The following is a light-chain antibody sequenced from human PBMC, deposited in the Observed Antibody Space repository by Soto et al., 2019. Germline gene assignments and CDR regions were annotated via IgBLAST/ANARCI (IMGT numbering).Light chain of an antibody. CDR2: KAS. CDR3: QQYNSYSLT. CDR1: PGISTW. Sequence: DSQMTQSPSTLSASVGDRITITCRASPGISTWLAWYQQKPGKAPKLLIYKASTLESGVPSRFSGSASGTEFTLTISSLQPDDFATYYCQQYNSYSLTFGGGTKVEIK. J-gene: IGKJ4*01. V-gene: IGKV1-5*03.